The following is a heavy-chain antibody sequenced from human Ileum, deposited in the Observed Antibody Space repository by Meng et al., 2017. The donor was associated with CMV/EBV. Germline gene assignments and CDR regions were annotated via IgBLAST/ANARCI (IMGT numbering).Heavy chain of an antibody. D-gene: IGHD3-10*01. CDR1: GGSISSSLYY. CDR2: ISYSGTA. Sequence: QLQRQESGPGLVKPSETLSLTCTVSGGSISSSLYYWGWIRQPPGKGLEWIGTISYSGTAFYNLSLKSRVAISIDTSKFQFSLKLSSVTATDTAVYYCARDSTYPSGLDYWGQGTLVTVSS. V-gene: IGHV4-39*07. CDR3: ARDSTYPSGLDY. J-gene: IGHJ4*02.